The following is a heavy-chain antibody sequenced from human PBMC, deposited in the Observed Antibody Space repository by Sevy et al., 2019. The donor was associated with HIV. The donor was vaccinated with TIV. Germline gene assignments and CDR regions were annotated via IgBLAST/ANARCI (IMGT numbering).Heavy chain of an antibody. V-gene: IGHV4-59*02. D-gene: IGHD6-13*01. CDR3: ARGGAGYGTN. CDR1: GGSVSGHY. Sequence: SETPSLTCTVSGGSVSGHYWTWIRQPPGKGLEWIGYIYYSGITNYNPSLKSRVTMSADTSKNQVSLKLTSVTAADTAVYYCARGGAGYGTNWGQGTLVTVSS. J-gene: IGHJ4*02. CDR2: IYYSGIT.